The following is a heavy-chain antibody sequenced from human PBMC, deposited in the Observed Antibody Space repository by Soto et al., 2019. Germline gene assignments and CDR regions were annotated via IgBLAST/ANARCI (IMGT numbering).Heavy chain of an antibody. V-gene: IGHV3-30-3*01. D-gene: IGHD3-22*01. J-gene: IGHJ6*02. CDR1: GFTFSTYA. Sequence: GGSLRLSCAASGFTFSTYAMHWVRQAPGKGLEWVAVISYDGSNKYYADSVKGRFTISRDNSQNTLYLQMNSLRAEDTAVYYCARDPRNGYNYYYYGMDVWGQGTTVTVSS. CDR2: ISYDGSNK. CDR3: ARDPRNGYNYYYYGMDV.